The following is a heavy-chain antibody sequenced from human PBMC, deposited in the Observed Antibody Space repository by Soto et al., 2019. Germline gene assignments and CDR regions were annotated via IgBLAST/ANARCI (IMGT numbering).Heavy chain of an antibody. CDR3: ARAQHIVVVVAANDAFDI. D-gene: IGHD2-15*01. J-gene: IGHJ3*02. CDR1: GYTFTSYY. CDR2: INPSGGST. V-gene: IGHV1-46*03. Sequence: QVQLVQSGAEVKKPGASVKVSCKASGYTFTSYYMHWVRQAPGQALEWMGIINPSGGSTSYAQKFQGRETLTRETSTSTVYMEMSSLRSEDTGVYYRARAQHIVVVVAANDAFDIWGQGTMITVSS.